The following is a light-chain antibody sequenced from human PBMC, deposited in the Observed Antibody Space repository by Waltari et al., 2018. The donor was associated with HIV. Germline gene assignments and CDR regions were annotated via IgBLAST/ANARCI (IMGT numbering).Light chain of an antibody. CDR3: CSYAGSYTFV. J-gene: IGLJ3*02. CDR1: SSDVGGYNS. CDR2: DVT. V-gene: IGLV2-11*01. Sequence: QSALTQPRPVSGSPGQSVAISCTGTSSDVGGYNSVSWYQHHPGKALKLMIYDVTKRPSGVPDRFSGSKSGNTASLTISGLQAEDEADYYCCSYAGSYTFVFGGGTKLTVL.